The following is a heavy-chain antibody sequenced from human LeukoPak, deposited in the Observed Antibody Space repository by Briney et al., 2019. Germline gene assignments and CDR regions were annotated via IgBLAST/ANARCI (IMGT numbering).Heavy chain of an antibody. J-gene: IGHJ4*02. Sequence: SETLSLTCTVSGGSISSYYWSWIRQSPGKGLEWIGYIYYSGSTNYNPSLKSRVTISVDTSKNQFSLKLSSVTAADTAVYYCARAWGCSGGSCYLFFDYWGQGTLVTVSS. CDR1: GGSISSYY. CDR2: IYYSGST. D-gene: IGHD2-15*01. V-gene: IGHV4-59*01. CDR3: ARAWGCSGGSCYLFFDY.